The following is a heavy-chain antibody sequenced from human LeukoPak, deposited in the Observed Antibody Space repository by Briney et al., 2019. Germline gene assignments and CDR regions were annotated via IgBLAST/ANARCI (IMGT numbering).Heavy chain of an antibody. CDR1: GFTFSSYE. Sequence: GGSLRLSCAASGFTFSSYEMNWVRQAPGKGLEWVSYISSSGRTIYYADSVKGRFTISRDNAKNSLYLQVNSLRAEDTAVYYCARERLSAFDIWGQGTMVTVSS. J-gene: IGHJ3*02. D-gene: IGHD6-25*01. V-gene: IGHV3-48*03. CDR2: ISSSGRTI. CDR3: ARERLSAFDI.